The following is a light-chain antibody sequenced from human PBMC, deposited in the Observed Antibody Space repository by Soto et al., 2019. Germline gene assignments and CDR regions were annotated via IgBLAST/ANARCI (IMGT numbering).Light chain of an antibody. CDR3: SSYTDRKNLV. V-gene: IGLV2-8*01. J-gene: IGLJ1*01. Sequence: QSVLTQPRSASGSPGQSITISCTGTSSDVGGYNYVSWYQQHPGKAPKVMIYDVTKRPSGVPDRFSGSKSGNTASLTVSALQAEDEPDYYCSSYTDRKNLVFGTGTKVTVL. CDR1: SSDVGGYNY. CDR2: DVT.